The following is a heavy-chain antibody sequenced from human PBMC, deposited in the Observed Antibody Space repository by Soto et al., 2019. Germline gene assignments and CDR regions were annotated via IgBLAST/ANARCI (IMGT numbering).Heavy chain of an antibody. CDR3: ARHSNEYRKSLDY. D-gene: IGHD1-1*01. CDR1: RGSLSGYY. V-gene: IGHV4-59*08. CDR2: IYYSGSS. Sequence: SETLSLTCTVSRGSLSGYYWSWIRQPPGKGLEWIAYIYYSGSSNSNPSLKSRVTISVDTSKNQFSLKLSSVTAADTAVYYCARHSNEYRKSLDYWGQGTLVT. J-gene: IGHJ4*02.